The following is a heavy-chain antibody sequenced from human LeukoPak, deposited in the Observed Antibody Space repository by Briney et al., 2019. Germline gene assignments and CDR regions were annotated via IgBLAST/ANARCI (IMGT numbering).Heavy chain of an antibody. V-gene: IGHV3-53*01. CDR1: GFTVSRNY. CDR3: ARGAGIAETGTGSFGY. J-gene: IGHJ4*02. CDR2: IYNDGST. D-gene: IGHD6-13*01. Sequence: GGSLRLSCAASGFTVSRNYMSWVRQAPRRGLEWLSVIYNDGSTFYADSVKGRITISRDISKNTLYLQMNSLRAEDTAMYYCARGAGIAETGTGSFGYWGQGTLVTVSS.